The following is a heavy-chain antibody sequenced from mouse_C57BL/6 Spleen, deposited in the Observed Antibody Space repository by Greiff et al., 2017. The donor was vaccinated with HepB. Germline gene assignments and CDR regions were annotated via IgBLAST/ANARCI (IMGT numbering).Heavy chain of an antibody. V-gene: IGHV1-64*01. CDR1: GYTFTSYW. CDR3: ARSDYYGSGAY. CDR2: IHPNSGST. Sequence: QVQLQQSGAELVKPGASVKLSCKASGYTFTSYWMHWVKQRPGQGLEWIGMIHPNSGSTNYNEKFKSKATLTVDKSSSTAYMQLSSLTSEDSAVYYCARSDYYGSGAYWGQGTLVTVSA. J-gene: IGHJ3*01. D-gene: IGHD1-1*01.